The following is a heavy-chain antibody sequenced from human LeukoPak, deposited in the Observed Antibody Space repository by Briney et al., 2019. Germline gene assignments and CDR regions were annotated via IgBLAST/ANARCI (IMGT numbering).Heavy chain of an antibody. D-gene: IGHD3-10*01. CDR3: ARVLDGSGSRSFDY. J-gene: IGHJ4*02. V-gene: IGHV3-9*01. CDR1: GFTFDDYA. Sequence: GRSLRLSCAASGFTFDDYAMHWVRQAPGKGLEWVSGISWNSGSIGYADSVKGRFTISRDNAKNTLHLQMNSLRAEDTAVYFCARVLDGSGSRSFDYWGQGTLVTVSS. CDR2: ISWNSGSI.